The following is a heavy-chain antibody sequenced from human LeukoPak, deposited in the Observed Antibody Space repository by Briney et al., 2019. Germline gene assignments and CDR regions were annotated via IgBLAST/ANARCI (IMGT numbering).Heavy chain of an antibody. V-gene: IGHV3-53*01. J-gene: IGHJ4*02. CDR1: GFTVSSNH. Sequence: GGSLRLSCAASGFTVSSNHMNWVRRAPGKGLEWVSVIYSGGSTYYADSVKGRFTISRDNSKNTLYLQMNSLRAEDTAVYYCARGTHCSSTSCYDQFDYWGQGTLVTVSS. CDR2: IYSGGST. CDR3: ARGTHCSSTSCYDQFDY. D-gene: IGHD2-2*01.